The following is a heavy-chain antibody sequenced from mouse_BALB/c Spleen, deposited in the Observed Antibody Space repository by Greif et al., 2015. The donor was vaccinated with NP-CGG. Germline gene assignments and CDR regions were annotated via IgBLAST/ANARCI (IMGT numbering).Heavy chain of an antibody. CDR1: GFTFTDYY. V-gene: IGHV7-3*02. Sequence: EVQRVESGGGLVQPGGSLRLSCATSGFTFTDYYMSWVRQPPGKALEWLGFIRSEANGYTTEYNPSVKGRFTISRDNSQSILYLQMNTLRAEDSATYYCAREDYDYYLMDYWGQGTSVTVSS. CDR3: AREDYDYYLMDY. CDR2: IRSEANGYTT. J-gene: IGHJ4*01. D-gene: IGHD1-1*02.